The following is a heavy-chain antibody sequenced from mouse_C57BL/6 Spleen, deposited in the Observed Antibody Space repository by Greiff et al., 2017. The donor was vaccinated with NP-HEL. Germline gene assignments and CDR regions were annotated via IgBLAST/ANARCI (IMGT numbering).Heavy chain of an antibody. V-gene: IGHV3-6*01. CDR1: GYSITSGYY. CDR2: ISYDGSN. CDR3: ARSTTVVATYWYFDV. J-gene: IGHJ1*03. D-gene: IGHD1-1*01. Sequence: EVKLVESGPGLVKPSQSLSLTCSVTGYSITSGYYWNWIRQFPGNKLEWMGYISYDGSNNYNPSLKNRISITRDTSKNQFFLKLNSVTTEDTATYYCARSTTVVATYWYFDVWGTGTTVTVSS.